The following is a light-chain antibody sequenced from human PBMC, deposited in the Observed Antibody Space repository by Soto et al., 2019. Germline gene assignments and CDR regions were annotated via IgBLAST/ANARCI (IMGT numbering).Light chain of an antibody. V-gene: IGKV3-11*01. CDR3: QQHSNWPLT. Sequence: EIVLTQSPATLSLSPGERATLSCRASQSVSTYLAWYQQKAGQAPRLLIYDASNRATGIPARFSGSGSGTDFTLTISRLEPEDFAVYYCQQHSNWPLTFGGGTKVDIK. CDR2: DAS. J-gene: IGKJ4*01. CDR1: QSVSTY.